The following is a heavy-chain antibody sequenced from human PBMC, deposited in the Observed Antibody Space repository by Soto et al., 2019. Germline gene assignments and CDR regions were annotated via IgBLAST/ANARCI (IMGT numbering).Heavy chain of an antibody. J-gene: IGHJ3*02. CDR2: IWYDGTNT. CDR3: AKTTDGWFSAFEI. CDR1: GFTFSGYA. Sequence: GGSLRLSCAASGFTFSGYAMHWVRQAPGKGLEWVAVIWYDGTNTYYGDSVKGRFTVSRDNSKKTMYLQMNSLRAEDTAVYYCAKTTDGWFSAFEIWGQGTMVTVSS. V-gene: IGHV3-33*06. D-gene: IGHD6-19*01.